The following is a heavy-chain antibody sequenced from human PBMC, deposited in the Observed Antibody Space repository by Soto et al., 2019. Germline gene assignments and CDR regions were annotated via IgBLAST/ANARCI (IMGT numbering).Heavy chain of an antibody. J-gene: IGHJ6*02. CDR3: ATDSSGYYFGFDYYYGMDV. Sequence: GASSEGPCKASGFTFTSSAVQWVRQARGQRLEWIGWIVVGSGNTNYAQKFQERVTITRDMSTSTAYMELRSLRSDDTAVYYCATDSSGYYFGFDYYYGMDVWGQGTTVTVSS. CDR1: GFTFTSSA. D-gene: IGHD3-22*01. V-gene: IGHV1-58*01. CDR2: IVVGSGNT.